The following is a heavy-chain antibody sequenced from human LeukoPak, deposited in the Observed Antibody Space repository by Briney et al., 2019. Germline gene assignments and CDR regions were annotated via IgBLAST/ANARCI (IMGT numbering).Heavy chain of an antibody. Sequence: GESLQISCKGSGYVFTSYWIGWVRQMPGEGLEWMGIIFPGDSETRYSPSLQGQVNISADKSITTAYLQWSTLKPSDTTMYYCARLGGGLHWSGGSCYSGDGYYYYYYMDVWSKGTTVTVSS. D-gene: IGHD2-15*01. CDR2: IFPGDSET. CDR1: GYVFTSYW. V-gene: IGHV5-51*01. J-gene: IGHJ6*03. CDR3: ARLGGGLHWSGGSCYSGDGYYYYYYMDV.